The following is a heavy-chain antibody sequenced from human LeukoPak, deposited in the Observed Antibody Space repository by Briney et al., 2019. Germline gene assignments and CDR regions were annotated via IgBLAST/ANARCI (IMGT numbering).Heavy chain of an antibody. CDR2: ISTSGSP. CDR3: AREYGDFDY. D-gene: IGHD4-17*01. V-gene: IGHV4-61*02. CDR1: GGSISSGGYY. Sequence: SETLSLTCTVSGGSISSGGYYWSWIRQPAGKGLEWIGRISTSGSPNYNPSLKSRVTMSIDTSKNQFSLKLSSVTAADTAVYYCAREYGDFDYWGQGTLVTVSS. J-gene: IGHJ4*02.